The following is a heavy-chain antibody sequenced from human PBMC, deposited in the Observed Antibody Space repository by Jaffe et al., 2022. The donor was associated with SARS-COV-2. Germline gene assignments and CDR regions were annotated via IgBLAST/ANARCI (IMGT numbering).Heavy chain of an antibody. J-gene: IGHJ6*02. CDR2: IYYSGST. Sequence: QVQLQESGPGLVKPSQTLSLTCTVSGGSISSGGYYWSWIRQHPGKGLEWIGYIYYSGSTYYNPSLKSRVTISVDTSKNQFSLKLSSVTAADTAVYYCARDIANYGGKGVPNYYYYGMDVWGQGTTVTVSS. CDR3: ARDIANYGGKGVPNYYYYGMDV. CDR1: GGSISSGGYY. D-gene: IGHD4-17*01. V-gene: IGHV4-31*03.